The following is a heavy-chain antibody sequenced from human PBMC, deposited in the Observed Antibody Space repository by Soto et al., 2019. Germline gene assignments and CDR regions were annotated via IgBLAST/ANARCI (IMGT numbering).Heavy chain of an antibody. CDR1: SDSISSYY. D-gene: IGHD6-13*01. V-gene: IGHV4-59*01. CDR3: ARGTSWQLPFDY. CDR2: ISYSGST. Sequence: SETLSLTCTASSDSISSYYWSWIRQPPGKRLEWIGYISYSGSTDYNPSLKSRVTISGDTSKNQFSLKVSSVTAADTAVYYCARGTSWQLPFDYWGQGTLVTVSS. J-gene: IGHJ4*02.